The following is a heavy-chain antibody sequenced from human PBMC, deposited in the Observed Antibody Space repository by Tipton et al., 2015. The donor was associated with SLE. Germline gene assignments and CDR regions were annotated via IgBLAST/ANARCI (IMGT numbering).Heavy chain of an antibody. CDR1: GFTFDDYA. Sequence: SLRLSCATSGFTFDDYAMHWVRRAPGKGLEWVSGISWNSGSIGYADSVKGRFTISRDNANNSLYLQMNSLRPEDTALYYCAKDLAMVVTLAPFDYWGQGTLVTVSS. J-gene: IGHJ4*02. CDR3: AKDLAMVVTLAPFDY. D-gene: IGHD4-23*01. V-gene: IGHV3-9*01. CDR2: ISWNSGSI.